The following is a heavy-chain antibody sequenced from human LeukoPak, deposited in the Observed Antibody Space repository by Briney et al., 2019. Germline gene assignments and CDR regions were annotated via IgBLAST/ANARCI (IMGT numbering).Heavy chain of an antibody. CDR1: GGTFSSYA. CDR3: ARARPSGQDYYYYYMDV. J-gene: IGHJ6*03. CDR2: IIPIFGTA. V-gene: IGHV1-69*13. D-gene: IGHD6-6*01. Sequence: GASVKVSCKASGGTFSSYAISWVRQAPGQGLEWMGGIIPIFGTANYAQKFQGRVTITADESTSTAYMELRSLRSDDTAVYYCARARPSGQDYYYYYMDVWGKGTTVTVSS.